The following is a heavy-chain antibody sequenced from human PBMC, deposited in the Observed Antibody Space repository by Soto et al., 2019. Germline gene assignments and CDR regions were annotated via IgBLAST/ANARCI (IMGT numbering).Heavy chain of an antibody. V-gene: IGHV3-23*01. CDR1: GFTFSPYA. D-gene: IGHD6-13*01. Sequence: GGSLRLFSAASGFTFSPYAMGWVRQAPGKGLEWVSAISGSGNNTYYADSVKGRFTISRDNSNNTLYLQMNSLRAEDTALYYCARGPLGTAAYQDYWGRGTLVTVSS. CDR3: ARGPLGTAAYQDY. J-gene: IGHJ4*02. CDR2: ISGSGNNT.